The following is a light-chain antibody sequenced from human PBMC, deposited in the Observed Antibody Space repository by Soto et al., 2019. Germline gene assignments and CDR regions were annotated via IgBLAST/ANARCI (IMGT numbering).Light chain of an antibody. CDR1: QNINSD. V-gene: IGKV1-5*03. Sequence: DVQMTPSPSTLSASVGDRVTITCRASQNINSDLAWYQQKPGKAPQLLIYRASSLESGVPSRFIGSGSGTEFTLTITSLQPDDFATYYCQQHNNYWTFGHGTRVDIK. CDR2: RAS. CDR3: QQHNNYWT. J-gene: IGKJ1*01.